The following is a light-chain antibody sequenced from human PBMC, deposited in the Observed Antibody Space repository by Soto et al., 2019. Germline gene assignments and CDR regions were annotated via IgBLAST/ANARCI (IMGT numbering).Light chain of an antibody. V-gene: IGKV1-13*02. J-gene: IGKJ5*01. Sequence: AIQLTQSPSSLSASIGNRVTITCRASQGISSALAWYQQKPGNSPKLLIYDISTMESGVPSRFSGSGSGTDFTLTISSLQPEDFATYYCQQFKTYPITYGQGTRRE. CDR1: QGISSA. CDR3: QQFKTYPIT. CDR2: DIS.